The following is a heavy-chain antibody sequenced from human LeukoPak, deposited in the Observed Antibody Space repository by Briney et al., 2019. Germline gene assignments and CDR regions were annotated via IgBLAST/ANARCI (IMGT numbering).Heavy chain of an antibody. CDR1: GFTFSSYA. J-gene: IGHJ3*02. D-gene: IGHD1-26*01. V-gene: IGHV3-48*03. CDR3: VRDRGPDASDM. CDR2: INPGGSLI. Sequence: PGGSLRLSCAASGFTFSSYAMSWVRQAPGKGPEWVSYINPGGSLIGYADSVKGRFIISRDYAQTSLFLQMDSLRAEDTAIYYCVRDRGPDASDMWGQGTVVTVSS.